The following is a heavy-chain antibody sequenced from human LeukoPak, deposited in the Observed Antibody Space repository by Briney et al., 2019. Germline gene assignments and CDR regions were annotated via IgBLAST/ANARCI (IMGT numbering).Heavy chain of an antibody. V-gene: IGHV3-53*01. D-gene: IGHD2-2*01. CDR1: GFTVSGNY. Sequence: PGGSLRLSCAASGFTVSGNYMSWVRQAPGKGLEWVSVIYNDGTTYYADSVKGRFTISRDNSKNTLYLQMNSLRAEDTAVYYCAKGVGGDIVVVPAAYTFDYWGQGTLVTVSS. J-gene: IGHJ4*02. CDR3: AKGVGGDIVVVPAAYTFDY. CDR2: IYNDGTT.